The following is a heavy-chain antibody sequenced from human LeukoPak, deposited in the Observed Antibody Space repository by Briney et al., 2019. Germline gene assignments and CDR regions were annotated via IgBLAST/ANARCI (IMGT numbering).Heavy chain of an antibody. J-gene: IGHJ5*02. CDR2: INWNGGST. CDR3: ARDSGAPLPAAVVGWFDP. Sequence: GGSLRLSCAASGFTFDDYGLTWVRQAPGKGLEWVSGINWNGGSTGYADSVKGRFTISRDNAKNSLYLQMNSLRVEDTALYYCARDSGAPLPAAVVGWFDPWGQGTLVTVSS. CDR1: GFTFDDYG. V-gene: IGHV3-20*04. D-gene: IGHD2-15*01.